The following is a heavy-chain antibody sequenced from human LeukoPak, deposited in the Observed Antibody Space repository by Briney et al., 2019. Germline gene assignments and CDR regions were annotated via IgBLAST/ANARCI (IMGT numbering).Heavy chain of an antibody. Sequence: GGSLRLSCAASGFTFSSYAMSWVRQAPGKGLEWVSAISGSGGSTNYADSVKGRFTISRDNSKNTLYLQMNSLRAEDTAVYYCARSGSYLHFDYWGQGTLLTVSS. CDR3: ARSGSYLHFDY. CDR2: ISGSGGST. CDR1: GFTFSSYA. J-gene: IGHJ4*02. V-gene: IGHV3-23*01. D-gene: IGHD1-26*01.